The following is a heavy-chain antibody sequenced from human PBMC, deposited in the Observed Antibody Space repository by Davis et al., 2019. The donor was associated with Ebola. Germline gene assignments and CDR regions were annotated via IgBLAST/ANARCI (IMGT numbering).Heavy chain of an antibody. CDR3: ARASHMDV. J-gene: IGHJ6*04. V-gene: IGHV3-23*01. CDR1: GFTFSNYA. D-gene: IGHD6-6*01. Sequence: GGSLRLSCAASGFTFSNYAMNWARQAPGKGLEWVSAITSSGGSTYYADSVKGRFTISRDNSKNTLYLQMNSLRAEDTAVYYCARASHMDVWGKGTTVTVSS. CDR2: ITSSGGST.